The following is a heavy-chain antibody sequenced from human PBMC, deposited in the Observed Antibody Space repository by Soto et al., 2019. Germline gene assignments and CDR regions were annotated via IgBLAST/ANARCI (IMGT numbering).Heavy chain of an antibody. CDR3: ARGYRYCSGGSCYFN. CDR1: GGSISPYY. J-gene: IGHJ4*02. Sequence: SETLSLTCTVSGGSISPYYWSWIRQPPGKGLEWVGYIYYAGTTSYNPSFKSRVTISLETSKSQFSLRLSSVTAADTSVYYCARGYRYCSGGSCYFNWGQGTLVTVSS. D-gene: IGHD2-15*01. V-gene: IGHV4-59*01. CDR2: IYYAGTT.